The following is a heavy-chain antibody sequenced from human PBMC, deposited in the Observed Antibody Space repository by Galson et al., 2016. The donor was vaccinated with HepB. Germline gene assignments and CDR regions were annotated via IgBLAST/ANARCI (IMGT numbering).Heavy chain of an antibody. V-gene: IGHV3-23*03. J-gene: IGHJ4*02. Sequence: SLRLSCAASGFIFSDYAMSWVRQAPGKGLEWVSVIHNGGPTYYADSVKGRFTISSDNSKNTLYLQMNGLRAEDTAVYYCAKQEAMAVAEYYFDYWGQGSLLTVSS. CDR3: AKQEAMAVAEYYFDY. CDR1: GFIFSDYA. CDR2: IHNGGPT. D-gene: IGHD6-19*01.